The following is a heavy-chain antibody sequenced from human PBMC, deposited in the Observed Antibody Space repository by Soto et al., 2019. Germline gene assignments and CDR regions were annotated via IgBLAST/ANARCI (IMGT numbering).Heavy chain of an antibody. CDR3: ARAKYVNTASYGMDL. D-gene: IGHD3-10*02. CDR1: GFTFGSYW. V-gene: IGHV3-74*01. J-gene: IGHJ6*02. CDR2: ISSDGSST. Sequence: GGSLRLSCAASGFTFGSYWMQWVRQVPGEGLVWVSHISSDGSSTTYADSVKGRFTISRDNAKHTLYLQLNSLRAEDAGVYYCARAKYVNTASYGMDLWGQGATVTVSS.